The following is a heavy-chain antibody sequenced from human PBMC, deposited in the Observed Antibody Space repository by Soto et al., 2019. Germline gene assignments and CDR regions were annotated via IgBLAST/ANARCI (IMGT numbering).Heavy chain of an antibody. CDR1: GYTFTGYY. CDR2: INPNSGGT. Sequence: ASVKVSCKASGYTFTGYYMHWVRQAPGQGLEWMGWINPNSGGTNYAQKFQGWVTMTRDTSISTAYMELSRLRSDDTAVYYCAIDTPSSSWSYYYYGMDVWGQGTTVTVSS. D-gene: IGHD6-13*01. J-gene: IGHJ6*02. V-gene: IGHV1-2*04. CDR3: AIDTPSSSWSYYYYGMDV.